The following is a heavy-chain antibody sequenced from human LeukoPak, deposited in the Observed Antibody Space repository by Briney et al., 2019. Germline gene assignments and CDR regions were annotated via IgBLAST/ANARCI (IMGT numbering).Heavy chain of an antibody. CDR1: GFTFSSYW. V-gene: IGHV3-7*01. Sequence: GGSLRLSCAASGFTFSSYWMSWVRQAPGKGLEWVANIKQDGSEKYYVDPVKGRFTISRDNAKNSLYLQMNSLRAEDTAVYYCARDLSPHYDFWSGYYPNYFDYWGQGTLVTVSS. J-gene: IGHJ4*02. CDR2: IKQDGSEK. D-gene: IGHD3-3*01. CDR3: ARDLSPHYDFWSGYYPNYFDY.